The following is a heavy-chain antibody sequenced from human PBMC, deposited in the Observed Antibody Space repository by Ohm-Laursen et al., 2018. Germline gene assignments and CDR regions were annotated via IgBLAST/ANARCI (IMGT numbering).Heavy chain of an antibody. CDR2: IYNSGST. J-gene: IGHJ4*02. D-gene: IGHD3-10*01. CDR3: ARHSSMVRGAPFDF. Sequence: TLSLTCTVSGGSISSYYWNWIRQSAGKGLEWIGRIYNSGSTNYNPSLQSRVTMSVDTSKNQFSLNLSSVTAADTAVYYCARHSSMVRGAPFDFWGQGTLVTVSS. V-gene: IGHV4-4*07. CDR1: GGSISSYY.